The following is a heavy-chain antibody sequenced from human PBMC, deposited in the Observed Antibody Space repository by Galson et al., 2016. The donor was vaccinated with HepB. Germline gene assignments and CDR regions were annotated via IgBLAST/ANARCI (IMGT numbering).Heavy chain of an antibody. D-gene: IGHD6-13*01. J-gene: IGHJ4*02. Sequence: SLRLSCAASEFTFSSYAMAWVRQAPGKGLEWVSGISHSGGTTYYADSVKGRFTVSRDTSTNTLYLQMISLRAEDTAVYYCAKDLWVRQQLAYYFDYWGKGTLVTVSS. CDR3: AKDLWVRQQLAYYFDY. V-gene: IGHV3-23*01. CDR2: ISHSGGTT. CDR1: EFTFSSYA.